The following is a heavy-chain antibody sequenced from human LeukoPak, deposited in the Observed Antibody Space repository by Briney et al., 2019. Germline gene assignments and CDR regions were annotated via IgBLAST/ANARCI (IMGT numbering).Heavy chain of an antibody. V-gene: IGHV3-53*01. CDR1: GFTISSNY. CDR3: ARSDYGDGMAFDI. D-gene: IGHD4-17*01. CDR2: IYSGGST. Sequence: GGSLRLSCAASGFTISSNYMSWVRQAPGKGLEWVSVIYSGGSTYYADSEKGRFTISRDNPKNTLYLQMNSLRAEDTAVYYCARSDYGDGMAFDIWGQGTMVTVSS. J-gene: IGHJ3*02.